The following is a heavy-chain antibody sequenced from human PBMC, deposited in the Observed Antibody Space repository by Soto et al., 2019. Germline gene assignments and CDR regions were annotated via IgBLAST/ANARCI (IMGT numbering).Heavy chain of an antibody. V-gene: IGHV3-23*01. CDR2: ISGSGTSA. Sequence: PGGSLRLSCAASGFIFSIYAMTWVRQAPGKGLEWVSTISGSGTSAYYADSVKGRFTFSRDNSKNTLYLQMNSLRAEDTALYYCAKHGSNGWYDAFAIWGQGTVVXVSS. D-gene: IGHD6-19*01. J-gene: IGHJ3*02. CDR1: GFIFSIYA. CDR3: AKHGSNGWYDAFAI.